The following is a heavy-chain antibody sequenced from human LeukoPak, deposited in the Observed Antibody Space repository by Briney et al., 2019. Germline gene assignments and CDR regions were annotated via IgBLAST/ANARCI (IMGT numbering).Heavy chain of an antibody. V-gene: IGHV4-61*02. CDR3: ARESAGNRSGGSCYSMIDY. D-gene: IGHD2-15*01. CDR2: IYTSGST. Sequence: SQTLSLTCTVSGGSISSGSYYWRWLRQPAGMGLEWIGRIYTSGSTNYNPSIKSRVSISVDTSKTQFCLKLSSVTAADAAVYYCARESAGNRSGGSCYSMIDYWGQGTLVTVSS. CDR1: GGSISSGSYY. J-gene: IGHJ4*02.